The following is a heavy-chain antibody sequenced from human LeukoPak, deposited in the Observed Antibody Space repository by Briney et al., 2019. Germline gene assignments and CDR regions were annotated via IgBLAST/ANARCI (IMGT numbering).Heavy chain of an antibody. CDR3: AGSVTTVRGWFDP. D-gene: IGHD4-17*01. J-gene: IGHJ5*02. Sequence: SETLSLTCAVYGGSFSGYYWSWIRQPPGKGLEWIGEINHSGSTNYNPSLKSRVTISVDTSKNQFSLKLSSVTAADTAVYYCAGSVTTVRGWFDPWGQGTLFT. V-gene: IGHV4-34*01. CDR2: INHSGST. CDR1: GGSFSGYY.